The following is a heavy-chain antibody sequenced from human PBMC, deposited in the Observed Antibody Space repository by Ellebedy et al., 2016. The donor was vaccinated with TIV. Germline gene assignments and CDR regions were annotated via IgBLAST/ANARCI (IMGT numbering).Heavy chain of an antibody. CDR2: IDYTGST. V-gene: IGHV4-59*01. D-gene: IGHD2-2*01. J-gene: IGHJ4*02. CDR3: ARDGGHPAKVAFDY. CDR1: GGSISPYF. Sequence: SETLSLXXTVSGGSISPYFWNWIRQPAGKGLEWIGYIDYTGSTNYNPSFKSRVTISVDTSKNQFSLKMISVTGADTAVYYCARDGGHPAKVAFDYWGRGTLVTVSS.